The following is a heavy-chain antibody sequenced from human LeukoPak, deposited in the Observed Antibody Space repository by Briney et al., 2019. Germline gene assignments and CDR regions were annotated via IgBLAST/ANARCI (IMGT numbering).Heavy chain of an antibody. CDR1: GYTFTHQW. V-gene: IGHV5-51*01. CDR3: ARHSDVIGAI. CDR2: IYPRDSDT. D-gene: IGHD3-10*01. J-gene: IGHJ4*02. Sequence: GESLQISCKASGYTFTHQWIGWVRQKCGRGLEWRGIIYPRDSDTRYSPSFQGHVTISADTSINTAYLEWSWLEASDTGIYYCARHSDVIGAIWGQGTLVTVSS.